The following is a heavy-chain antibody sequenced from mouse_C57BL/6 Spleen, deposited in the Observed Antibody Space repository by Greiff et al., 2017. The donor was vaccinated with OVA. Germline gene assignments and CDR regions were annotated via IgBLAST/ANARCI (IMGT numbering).Heavy chain of an antibody. D-gene: IGHD2-5*01. Sequence: EVKLVESGGDLVKPGGSLKLSCAASGFTFSSYGMPWVRQTPDKRLEWVATISSGGSYTYYPDSVKGRFTISREKAKNTLYLQMSSLKSEDTDMDYCERQGYYSNEGGYCDYWGQGTTLTVSS. J-gene: IGHJ2*01. CDR2: ISSGGSYT. CDR3: ERQGYYSNEGGYCDY. CDR1: GFTFSSYG. V-gene: IGHV5-6*01.